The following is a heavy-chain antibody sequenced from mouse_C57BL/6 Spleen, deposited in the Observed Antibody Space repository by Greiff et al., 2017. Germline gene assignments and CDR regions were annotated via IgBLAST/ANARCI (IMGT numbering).Heavy chain of an antibody. CDR3: ARNYYGSRYEGVGWYFDV. CDR1: RYTFTSYW. CDR2: IDPNSGGT. Sequence: QVQLQQPGAELVKPGASVKLSCKASRYTFTSYWMHWVKQRPGRGLEWIGRIDPNSGGTKYNEKFKSKATLTVDKPSGTAYMQLSSLTSEDSAVYYCARNYYGSRYEGVGWYFDVWGTGTTVTVSS. D-gene: IGHD1-1*01. V-gene: IGHV1-72*01. J-gene: IGHJ1*03.